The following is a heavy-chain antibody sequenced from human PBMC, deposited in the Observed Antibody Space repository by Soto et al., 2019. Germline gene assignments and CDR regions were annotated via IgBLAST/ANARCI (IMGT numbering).Heavy chain of an antibody. J-gene: IGHJ5*02. CDR3: GRDPDDGNWFDP. CDR1: GGTFSSYA. D-gene: IGHD2-8*01. V-gene: IGHV1-69*01. Sequence: QVQLVQSGAEVKKPGSSVKVSCKASGGTFSSYAISWVRQAPGQGLEWMGGIIPIFGTANYAQKFQGRVTITADESTSTAYMELSSLRSEDTALYYCGRDPDDGNWFDPWGHGTLGTVSS. CDR2: IIPIFGTA.